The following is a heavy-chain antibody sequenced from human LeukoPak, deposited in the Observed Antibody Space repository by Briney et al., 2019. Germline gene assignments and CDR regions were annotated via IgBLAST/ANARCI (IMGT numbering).Heavy chain of an antibody. J-gene: IGHJ4*02. V-gene: IGHV3-9*01. CDR3: AKDSTNYYDSSGPIDY. CDR2: ISWNSGSI. CDR1: GFTFDDYA. Sequence: GRCLRLAWAASGFTFDDYAMHGGRQAPGKGLEWVSGISWNSGSIGYADSVKGRFTISRDNAKNSLYLQMNSLRAEDTALYYCAKDSTNYYDSSGPIDYWGQGTLVTVSS. D-gene: IGHD3-22*01.